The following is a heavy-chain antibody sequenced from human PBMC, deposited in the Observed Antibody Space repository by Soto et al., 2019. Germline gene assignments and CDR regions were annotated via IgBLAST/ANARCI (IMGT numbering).Heavy chain of an antibody. CDR3: ARLEGLATISYYFDF. J-gene: IGHJ4*02. Sequence: QLQLQESGPGLVKPPETLSLTCSVSDDSINSDKYYWGWIRQPPGKGLKWIGSIYYRGNAYYNPSLQTRVTISLDKSRSQFSLKLNSVTAADSAVYFCARLEGLATISYYFDFWGPGALVTVSS. D-gene: IGHD3-9*01. V-gene: IGHV4-39*01. CDR1: DDSINSDKYY. CDR2: IYYRGNA.